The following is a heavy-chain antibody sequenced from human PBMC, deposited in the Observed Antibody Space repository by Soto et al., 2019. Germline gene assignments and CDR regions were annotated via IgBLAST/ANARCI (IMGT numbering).Heavy chain of an antibody. D-gene: IGHD2-2*01. J-gene: IGHJ4*02. CDR1: GFTFSTYS. CDR2: ISSSGGSL. Sequence: EVQLVESGGGLVKPGGSLRLSCAASGFTFSTYSMNWVRQAPGKGLEWNSSISSSGGSLSHAESVKGRFTISRDNAKNSLYLQMDSLRAEDTAVYYCARGRSINTNMDYWGQGTLVTVSS. CDR3: ARGRSINTNMDY. V-gene: IGHV3-21*01.